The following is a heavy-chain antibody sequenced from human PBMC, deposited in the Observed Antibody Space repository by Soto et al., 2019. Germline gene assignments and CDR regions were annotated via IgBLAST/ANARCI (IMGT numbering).Heavy chain of an antibody. CDR1: GFTFSSYG. V-gene: IGHV3-33*01. D-gene: IGHD6-19*01. CDR3: ARVNAAYSSGLTPIDY. Sequence: QVQLVESGGGVVQPGRSLRLSCAASGFTFSSYGMHWVRQAPGKGLEWVAVIWYDGSNKYYADSVKGRFTISRDNSKNTLYLQMNSLRAEDTAVYYCARVNAAYSSGLTPIDYWGQGTLVTVSS. CDR2: IWYDGSNK. J-gene: IGHJ4*02.